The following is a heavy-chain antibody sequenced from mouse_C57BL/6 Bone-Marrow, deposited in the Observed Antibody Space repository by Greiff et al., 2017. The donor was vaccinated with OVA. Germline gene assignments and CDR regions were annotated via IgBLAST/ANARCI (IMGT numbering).Heavy chain of an antibody. CDR1: GFSFTSYG. V-gene: IGHV2-3*01. CDR3: AKPLLLWSVAD. Sequence: QVQLKESGPGLVAPSQCLSITCTASGFSFTSYGVSWVRQPPGQGLEWLGVIWGDGSTNYHYALISRLSISKDNSTSQVFLKLNGLQTDDTATYXCAKPLLLWSVADWGQGALVTVSA. CDR2: IWGDGST. D-gene: IGHD1-1*02. J-gene: IGHJ3*01.